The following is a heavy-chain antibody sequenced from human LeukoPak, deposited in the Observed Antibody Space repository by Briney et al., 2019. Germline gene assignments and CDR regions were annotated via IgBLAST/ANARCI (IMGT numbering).Heavy chain of an antibody. V-gene: IGHV3-48*03. Sequence: GGSLRLSCAASGFTFSSYEMNWVRQAPGKGLEWVSYISSSGSTIYYADSVKGRFTISRDNAKNSLYLQMNSLRAEDTAVYYCAITDNGYYYDSSGYATDYWGQGTLVTVSS. J-gene: IGHJ4*02. CDR2: ISSSGSTI. CDR1: GFTFSSYE. D-gene: IGHD3-22*01. CDR3: AITDNGYYYDSSGYATDY.